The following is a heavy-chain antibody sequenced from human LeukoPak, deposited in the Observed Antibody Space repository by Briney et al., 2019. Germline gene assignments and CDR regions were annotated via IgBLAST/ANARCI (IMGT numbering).Heavy chain of an antibody. V-gene: IGHV3-21*01. CDR2: ISSSSSYI. D-gene: IGHD1-14*01. J-gene: IGHJ3*02. Sequence: PGGSLRLSCAASGFTFSSYSMNWVRQAPGKGLEWVSSISSSSSYIYYADSVKGRFTISRDNAKNSLYLQMNSLRAEDTAVYYCASGILADAFDIWGQGTMVTVPS. CDR1: GFTFSSYS. CDR3: ASGILADAFDI.